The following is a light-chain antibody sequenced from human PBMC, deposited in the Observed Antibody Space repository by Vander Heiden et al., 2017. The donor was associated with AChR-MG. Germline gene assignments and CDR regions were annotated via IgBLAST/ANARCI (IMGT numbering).Light chain of an antibody. CDR1: RSISNH. CDR3: QQSYTTLWT. J-gene: IGKJ1*01. Sequence: DIQMTQSPSSLSASVGDRVPINCRASRSISNHLNWYQHKPGTAPKLLISAASSLQSGVPSRFSGRGSGTDFTLTISSLQPEDFATYFCQQSYTTLWTFAQGTKVEIK. CDR2: AAS. V-gene: IGKV1-39*01.